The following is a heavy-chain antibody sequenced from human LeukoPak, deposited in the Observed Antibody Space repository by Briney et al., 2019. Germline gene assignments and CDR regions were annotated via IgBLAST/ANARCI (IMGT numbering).Heavy chain of an antibody. D-gene: IGHD4/OR15-4a*01. V-gene: IGHV3-23*01. J-gene: IGHJ4*02. Sequence: GGSLRLSCAASGFTFSSYGMSWVRQAPGKGLEWVSAISGGGGSTYYADSVKGRFTISRDNSKNTLYLQMNSLRAEDTALYYCAREDTGSMTIDYWGQGTQVTVSS. CDR1: GFTFSSYG. CDR3: AREDTGSMTIDY. CDR2: ISGGGGST.